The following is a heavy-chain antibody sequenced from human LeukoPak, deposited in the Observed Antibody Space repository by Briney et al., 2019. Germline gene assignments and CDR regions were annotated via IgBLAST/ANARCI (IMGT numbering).Heavy chain of an antibody. CDR3: ARDRPPGCSGGSCHGSWYFDL. J-gene: IGHJ2*01. D-gene: IGHD2-15*01. CDR1: GGFISSGGYY. V-gene: IGHV4-61*08. CDR2: IYYSGST. Sequence: PSETLSLTCTVSGGFISSGGYYWSWIRQHPGKGLEWIGYIYYSGSTNYNPSLKSRVTISVDTSKNQFSLKLSSVTAADTAVYYCARDRPPGCSGGSCHGSWYFDLWGRGTLVTVSS.